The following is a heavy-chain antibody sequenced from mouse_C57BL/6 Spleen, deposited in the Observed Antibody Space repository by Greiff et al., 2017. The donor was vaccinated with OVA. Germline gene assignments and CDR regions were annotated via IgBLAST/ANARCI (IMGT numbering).Heavy chain of an antibody. J-gene: IGHJ2*01. V-gene: IGHV5-4*01. Sequence: EVMLVESGGGLVKPGGSLKLSCAASGFTFSSYAMSWVRQTPEKRLEWVATISDGGSYTYYPDNVKGRFTISRDKAKDNLYLQMSHLKSEDTAMYYCARDGEGGYFDYWGQGTTLTVSS. CDR1: GFTFSSYA. CDR3: ARDGEGGYFDY. CDR2: ISDGGSYT.